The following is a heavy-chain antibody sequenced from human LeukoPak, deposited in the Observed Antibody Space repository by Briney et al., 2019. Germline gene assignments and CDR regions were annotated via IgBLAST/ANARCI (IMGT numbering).Heavy chain of an antibody. CDR1: GFTFSNYS. D-gene: IGHD6-13*01. CDR2: ISFGGSDK. Sequence: PAGSLSLSCSASGFTFSNYSMHWVRQPPGKGLEWVAFISFGGSDKYYPDSVKGRFTISRDNSKKTLYLQMNSLRAEDTAVYYCARDQPGTYSLSWSWGKGALVTVAS. CDR3: ARDQPGTYSLSWS. J-gene: IGHJ4*02. V-gene: IGHV3-30-3*01.